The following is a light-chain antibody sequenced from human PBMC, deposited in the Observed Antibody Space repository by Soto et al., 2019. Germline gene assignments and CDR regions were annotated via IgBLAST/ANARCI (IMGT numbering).Light chain of an antibody. V-gene: IGKV1-5*01. CDR1: QNVETR. J-gene: IGKJ2*01. CDR2: DAS. Sequence: DIQMTQSPSTLSASVGDRVTITCRASQNVETRLAWYQQKPGKAPDLVIYDASNLEEGGPSRFSGSGSGTEFSLSISSLQSEDSATYFCQQYSTSPYTFGHGTRLHIK. CDR3: QQYSTSPYT.